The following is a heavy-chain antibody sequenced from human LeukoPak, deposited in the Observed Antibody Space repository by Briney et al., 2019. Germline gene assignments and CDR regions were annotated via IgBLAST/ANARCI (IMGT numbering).Heavy chain of an antibody. V-gene: IGHV1-2*02. Sequence: ASVKVSCKASGYIFTGYYMHWVRQAPGQGLEWMGWINPNSGDTNYAQKFQGRVTMTRDTSISTAYMELSRLRSDDTAVYYCARESIRSGYFNYWGQGTLVTVSS. D-gene: IGHD3-22*01. CDR1: GYIFTGYY. CDR2: INPNSGDT. J-gene: IGHJ4*02. CDR3: ARESIRSGYFNY.